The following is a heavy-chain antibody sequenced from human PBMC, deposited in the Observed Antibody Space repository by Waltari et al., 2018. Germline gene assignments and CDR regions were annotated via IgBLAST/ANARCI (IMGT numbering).Heavy chain of an antibody. V-gene: IGHV4-31*03. CDR3: ARGAYCSSTSCYRRRGFDP. D-gene: IGHD2-2*02. CDR1: GGSISSGGYY. J-gene: IGHJ5*02. CDR2: IYYSGST. Sequence: QVQLQESGPGLVKPSQTLSLTCTVSGGSISSGGYYWGWIRQHPGKGLEWIGYIYYSGSTYYNPSLKSRVTISVDTSKNQFSLKLSSVTAADTAVYYCARGAYCSSTSCYRRRGFDPWGQGTLVTVSS.